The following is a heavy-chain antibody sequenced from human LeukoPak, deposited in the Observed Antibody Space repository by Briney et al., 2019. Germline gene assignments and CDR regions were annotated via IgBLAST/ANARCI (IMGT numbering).Heavy chain of an antibody. Sequence: GRSLRLSCAASGFTFSNYNMHCVRQPPGKGLQWVSETSGSGGSTYYADSVSGRFTISRDNSKNTLYLHMNSLRADDTAIYYCAKLFFHGDYDGVFDYWGQGALVTVSS. J-gene: IGHJ4*02. CDR2: TSGSGGST. CDR3: AKLFFHGDYDGVFDY. D-gene: IGHD4-17*01. V-gene: IGHV3-23*01. CDR1: GFTFSNYN.